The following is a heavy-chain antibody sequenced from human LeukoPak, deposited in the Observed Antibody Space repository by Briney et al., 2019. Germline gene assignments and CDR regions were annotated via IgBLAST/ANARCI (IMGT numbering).Heavy chain of an antibody. CDR2: IYHSGST. Sequence: PSGTLSLTCAVSGGSISSSNWWSWVRQPPGKGLEWIGEIYHSGSTNYNPSLKSRVTISVDKSKNQFSLKLSSVTAADTAVYYCAGSDYGDYSSNFDYWGQGTLVTVSS. V-gene: IGHV4-4*02. D-gene: IGHD4-17*01. CDR3: AGSDYGDYSSNFDY. CDR1: GGSISSSNW. J-gene: IGHJ4*02.